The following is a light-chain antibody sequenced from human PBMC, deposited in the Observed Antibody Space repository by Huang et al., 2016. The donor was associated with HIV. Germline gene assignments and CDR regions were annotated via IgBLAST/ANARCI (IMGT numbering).Light chain of an antibody. V-gene: IGKV1-13*02. J-gene: IGKJ4*01. Sequence: AIQLTQSPPSLSASAGDRVTITCRASQDINSALAWYQQKPGKAPKLLIYDASNLKSGVPSRFSGSGSGTDFTLSISSLQPEDFAIYYCQQFNGFSLTFGGGTRVEIK. CDR2: DAS. CDR3: QQFNGFSLT. CDR1: QDINSA.